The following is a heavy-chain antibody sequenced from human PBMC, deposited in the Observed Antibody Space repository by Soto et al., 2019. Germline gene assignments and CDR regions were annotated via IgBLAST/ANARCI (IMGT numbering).Heavy chain of an antibody. D-gene: IGHD3-22*01. Sequence: PGGSLRLSCAAFGFTFSSYSMNWVRQAPGKGLEWVSSISSSSSYIYYADSVKGRFTISRDNAKNSLYLQMNSLRAEDTAVYYCARDPPNKIVVVPSTVDYWGQGTLVTVSS. CDR1: GFTFSSYS. CDR3: ARDPPNKIVVVPSTVDY. J-gene: IGHJ4*02. CDR2: ISSSSSYI. V-gene: IGHV3-21*01.